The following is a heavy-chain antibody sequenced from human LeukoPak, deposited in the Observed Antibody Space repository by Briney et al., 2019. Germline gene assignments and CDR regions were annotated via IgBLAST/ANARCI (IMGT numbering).Heavy chain of an antibody. CDR3: ARVAGEVDYYDSSGYSAFDI. D-gene: IGHD3-22*01. Sequence: SETLSLTCAVSGGSISSSNWWSWARQPPGKGLEWIGEIYYSGSTNYNPSLKSRVTISVDKSKNQFSLKLSSVTAADTAVYYCARVAGEVDYYDSSGYSAFDIWGQGTMVTVSS. CDR1: GGSISSSNW. V-gene: IGHV4-4*02. CDR2: IYYSGST. J-gene: IGHJ3*02.